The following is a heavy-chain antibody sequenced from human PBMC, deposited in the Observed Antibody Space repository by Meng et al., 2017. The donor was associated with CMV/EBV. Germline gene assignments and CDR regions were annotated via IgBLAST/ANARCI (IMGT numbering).Heavy chain of an antibody. CDR2: INPNSGGT. CDR3: ARDLHDCSSTSCYRYYYYYYGMDV. CDR1: GYTFTGYY. V-gene: IGHV1-2*02. J-gene: IGHJ6*02. Sequence: VKVSCKASGYTFTGYYMHWVRQAPGQGLEWMGWINPNSGGTNYAQKFQGRVTMTRDTSISTAYMELSRLRSDDTAVYYCARDLHDCSSTSCYRYYYYYYGMDVWGQGTTVTVSS. D-gene: IGHD2-2*01.